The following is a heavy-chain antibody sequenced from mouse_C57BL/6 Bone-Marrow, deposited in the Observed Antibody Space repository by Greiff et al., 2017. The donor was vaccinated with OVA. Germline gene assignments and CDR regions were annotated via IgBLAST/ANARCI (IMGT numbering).Heavy chain of an antibody. CDR2: IHPNSGST. J-gene: IGHJ2*01. Sequence: VKLQQPGAELVKPGASVKLSCKASGYTFTSYWMHWVKQRPGQGLEWIGMIHPNSGSTNYNEKFKSKATLTVDKSSSTAYMQLSSLTSEDSAVYYCARPSSGNYYFDYWGQGTTLTVSS. D-gene: IGHD2-1*01. V-gene: IGHV1-64*01. CDR1: GYTFTSYW. CDR3: ARPSSGNYYFDY.